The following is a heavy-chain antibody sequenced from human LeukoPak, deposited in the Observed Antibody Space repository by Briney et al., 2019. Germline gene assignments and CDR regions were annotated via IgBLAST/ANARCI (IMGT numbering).Heavy chain of an antibody. D-gene: IGHD5-12*01. CDR1: GFTFSDYY. J-gene: IGHJ4*02. V-gene: IGHV3-11*06. CDR2: ISSSSSYI. Sequence: GGSLRLSCAASGFTFSDYYMSWIRQAPGKGLEWVSSISSSSSYIYYADSVKGRFTISRDNAKNSLYLQMNSLRAEDTAVYYCARVGDSGYASYYFDYWGQGTLVTVSS. CDR3: ARVGDSGYASYYFDY.